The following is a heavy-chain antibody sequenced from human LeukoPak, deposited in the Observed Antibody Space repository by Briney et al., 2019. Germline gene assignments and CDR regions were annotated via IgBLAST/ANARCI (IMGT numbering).Heavy chain of an antibody. CDR3: AKRGVVIRVILVGFHKEAYYFDS. J-gene: IGHJ4*02. CDR2: ISGSGVTT. Sequence: GGSLRLSCAVSGITLSNYGMSWVRQAPGKGLEWVAGISGSGVTTNYADSVKGRFTISRDNPKNTLFLHMNSLRAEDTAVYFCAKRGVVIRVILVGFHKEAYYFDSWGQGALVTVSS. D-gene: IGHD3-22*01. CDR1: GITLSNYG. V-gene: IGHV3-23*01.